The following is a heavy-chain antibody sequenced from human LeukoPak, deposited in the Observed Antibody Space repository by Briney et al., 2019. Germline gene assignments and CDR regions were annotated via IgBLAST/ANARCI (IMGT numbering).Heavy chain of an antibody. CDR3: ARDLKYYDSSGLFPAAFDI. D-gene: IGHD3-22*01. Sequence: SETLSLTCTVSGGSISSYYWSWIRQPPGKGLEWIGYIYYSGSTNYNPSLKSRVTISVDTSKNQFSLKLSSVTAADTAVYYCARDLKYYDSSGLFPAAFDIWGQGTMVTVS. CDR2: IYYSGST. V-gene: IGHV4-59*01. CDR1: GGSISSYY. J-gene: IGHJ3*02.